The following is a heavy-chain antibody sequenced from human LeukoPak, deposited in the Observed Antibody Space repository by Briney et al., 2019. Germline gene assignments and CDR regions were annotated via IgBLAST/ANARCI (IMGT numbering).Heavy chain of an antibody. Sequence: SETLSLTCTVSGGSISSSSYYWGWIRQPPGKGLEWIGSIYYSGSTYYNPSLKSRVTISVDTSKNQFSLKLSSVTAADTAVYYCASENYYDSSGYPLFNYYYYGMDVWSQGTTVTVSS. D-gene: IGHD3-22*01. V-gene: IGHV4-39*07. CDR2: IYYSGST. J-gene: IGHJ6*02. CDR1: GGSISSSSYY. CDR3: ASENYYDSSGYPLFNYYYYGMDV.